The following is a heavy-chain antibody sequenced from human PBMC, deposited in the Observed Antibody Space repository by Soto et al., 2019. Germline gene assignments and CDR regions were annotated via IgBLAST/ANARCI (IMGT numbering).Heavy chain of an antibody. D-gene: IGHD4-17*01. V-gene: IGHV3-11*01. CDR2: ISSSGSTI. J-gene: IGHJ6*02. CDR3: AREDYGDPTGRGRYYYYGMDV. Sequence: PGGSLRLSCAASGFTFSDYYMSWIRQAPGKGLEWVSYISSSGSTIYYADSVKGRFTISRDNAKNSLYLQMNSLRAEDTAVYYCAREDYGDPTGRGRYYYYGMDVWGQGTTVTVSS. CDR1: GFTFSDYY.